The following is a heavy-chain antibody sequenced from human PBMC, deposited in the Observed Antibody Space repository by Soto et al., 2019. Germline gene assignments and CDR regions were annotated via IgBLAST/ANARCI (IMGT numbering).Heavy chain of an antibody. V-gene: IGHV1-2*02. CDR2: INPNSGGT. CDR1: GYPFTSYY. D-gene: IGHD6-6*01. J-gene: IGHJ6*01. CDR3: ARLSSSAPHYYHYGMDV. Sequence: DSVKVSCKASGYPFTSYYIHLVRQAPGQGLEWIGWINPNSGGTNYAQKFQGRVTMTRYTSISTAYMELSRLRSDDTAVYYCARLSSSAPHYYHYGMDVWGQGTTVTVSS.